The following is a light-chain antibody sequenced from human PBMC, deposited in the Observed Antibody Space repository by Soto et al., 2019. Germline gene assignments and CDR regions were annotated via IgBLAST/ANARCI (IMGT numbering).Light chain of an antibody. J-gene: IGKJ1*01. V-gene: IGKV3-15*01. CDR1: QSVSSN. CDR2: GAS. Sequence: EIVMTQSPATLSVSPGERATLSCRASQSVSSNLAWYQQKPGQAPSLLIYGASARATGIPARFSGSGSGTECTLTISSLQSEDFAVYYCQQYYNWPPWTFGQGTKVQIK. CDR3: QQYYNWPPWT.